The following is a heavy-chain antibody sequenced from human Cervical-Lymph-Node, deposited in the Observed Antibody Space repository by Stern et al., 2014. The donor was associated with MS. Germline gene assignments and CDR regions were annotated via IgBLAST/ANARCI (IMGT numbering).Heavy chain of an antibody. CDR1: GFKFSIYW. J-gene: IGHJ4*02. V-gene: IGHV5-51*01. CDR2: IYPGESDT. D-gene: IGHD1-14*01. Sequence: EMQLVESGAELIRPGESLKISCKGSGFKFSIYWIAWVRQMPGKGLEWMGIIYPGESDTSYSPSLQGQVTMSAYKSTSTAYLQWSSLNASDTAMYFCARQTTAWASDVWGQGTLVTVSS. CDR3: ARQTTAWASDV.